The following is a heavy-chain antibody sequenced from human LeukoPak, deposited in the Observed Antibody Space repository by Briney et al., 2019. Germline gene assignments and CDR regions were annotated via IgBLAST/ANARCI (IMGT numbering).Heavy chain of an antibody. V-gene: IGHV4-59*11. CDR2: MYYSGST. Sequence: PSQTLSLTCTVSGGSISSHYWSWIRQPPGQGLEWIGYMYYSGSTNYNPSLKSRVTISVDTSKNQFSLKLSSVTAADTAVYYCARVFRYDILTGYYDAFDIWGQGTMVTVSS. D-gene: IGHD3-9*01. CDR3: ARVFRYDILTGYYDAFDI. J-gene: IGHJ3*02. CDR1: GGSISSHY.